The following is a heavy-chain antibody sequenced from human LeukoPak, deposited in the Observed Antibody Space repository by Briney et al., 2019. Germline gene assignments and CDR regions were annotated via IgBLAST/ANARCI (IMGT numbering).Heavy chain of an antibody. Sequence: PGGSLRLSCAASGFTFSNYNMNWVRQAPGKGLEWVSSISSSSSSFIYYADSVKGRFTISRDNAKRSLYLQMNSLSDEDTAVYYCAVEDDPHYVSQRIPGIDYWGQGTLVTVSS. D-gene: IGHD3-10*02. CDR1: GFTFSNYN. V-gene: IGHV3-21*01. CDR3: AVEDDPHYVSQRIPGIDY. J-gene: IGHJ4*02. CDR2: ISSSSSSFI.